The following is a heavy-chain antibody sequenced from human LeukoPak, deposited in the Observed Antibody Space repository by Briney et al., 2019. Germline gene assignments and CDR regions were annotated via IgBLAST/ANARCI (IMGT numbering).Heavy chain of an antibody. D-gene: IGHD3-3*01. CDR3: ARFFGITIFGDDAFDI. CDR2: INPNSGGT. CDR1: GYTFTGYY. V-gene: IGHV1-2*02. J-gene: IGHJ3*02. Sequence: GASVKVSCKASGYTFTGYYMHWVRQAPGQGLEWMGWINPNSGGTNYAQKFQGRVTMTRDTSISTAYMELSRLRSGDTAVYYCARFFGITIFGDDAFDIWGQGTMVTVSS.